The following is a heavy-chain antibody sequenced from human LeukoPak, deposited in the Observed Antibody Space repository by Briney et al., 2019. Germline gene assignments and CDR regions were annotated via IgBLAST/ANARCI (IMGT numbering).Heavy chain of an antibody. D-gene: IGHD7-27*01. CDR1: GFTVSSNY. V-gene: IGHV3-53*01. CDR2: IYSGGST. J-gene: IGHJ2*01. Sequence: AGSLRLSCAAYGFTVSSNYMSWVRQAPGKGLEWVSVIYSGGSTYYADSVKGRFTVSRDNSKNTLYLQMHSLRAEDTAVYYCARDLAAGEHFYFDLWGRGALVTVSS. CDR3: ARDLAAGEHFYFDL.